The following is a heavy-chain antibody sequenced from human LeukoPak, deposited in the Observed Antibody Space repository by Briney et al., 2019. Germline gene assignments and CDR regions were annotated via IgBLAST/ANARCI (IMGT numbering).Heavy chain of an antibody. V-gene: IGHV3-23*01. J-gene: IGHJ4*02. Sequence: PGGSLRLSCAASGFTFSSYAMSWVRQAPGKGLEWVSAISGSGGSTYYADSVKGRFTISRDNSKNTLYLQMNSLRAEDTAVYYCAKPGRVLWFGEATFDYWGQGTLVTVSS. CDR2: ISGSGGST. D-gene: IGHD3-10*01. CDR1: GFTFSSYA. CDR3: AKPGRVLWFGEATFDY.